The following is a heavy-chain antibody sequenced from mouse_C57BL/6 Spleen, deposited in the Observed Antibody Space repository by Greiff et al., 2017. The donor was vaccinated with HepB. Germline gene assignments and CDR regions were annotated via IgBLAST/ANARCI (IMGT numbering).Heavy chain of an antibody. CDR1: GYTFTSYW. D-gene: IGHD2-5*01. V-gene: IGHV1-59*01. J-gene: IGHJ2*01. Sequence: QVQLQQPGAELVRPGTSVKLSCKASGYTFTSYWMHWVKQRPGQGLEWIGVIDPSDSYTNYNQKFKGKATLTVDTSSSTAYMQLSSLTSEDSAVYYCARRGPYYSNGYYFDYWGQGTTLTVSS. CDR2: IDPSDSYT. CDR3: ARRGPYYSNGYYFDY.